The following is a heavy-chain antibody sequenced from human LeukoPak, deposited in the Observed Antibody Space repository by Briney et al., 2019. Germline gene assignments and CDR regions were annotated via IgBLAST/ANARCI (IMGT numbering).Heavy chain of an antibody. V-gene: IGHV3-74*01. D-gene: IGHD5-24*01. CDR2: IKYDGSYT. J-gene: IGHJ4*02. CDR1: GFTLSLAW. CDR3: VRDGDAYYFDF. Sequence: GGSLRLSCATSGFTLSLAWMHWVRQAPGKGLEWVSRIKYDGSYTNYADSVKGRFTISRDNARNTLSLHMISLRAEDTAVYFCVRDGDAYYFDFWGQGVLVTVSS.